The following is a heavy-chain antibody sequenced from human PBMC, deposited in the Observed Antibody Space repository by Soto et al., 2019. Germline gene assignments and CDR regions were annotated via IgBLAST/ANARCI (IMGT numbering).Heavy chain of an antibody. CDR2: LNSDGSGT. V-gene: IGHV3-74*01. Sequence: EVQLVESRGGLVQPGTSLRLSCAASGFTFSNYWMHWVRQAPGKGLVWVSRLNSDGSGTSYADSVKGRFTISRDNAKNTLYLQMNSLRAEDSAVYYCAKGGGKTIDYWGQGTLVTVSS. CDR3: AKGGGKTIDY. J-gene: IGHJ4*02. CDR1: GFTFSNYW. D-gene: IGHD2-15*01.